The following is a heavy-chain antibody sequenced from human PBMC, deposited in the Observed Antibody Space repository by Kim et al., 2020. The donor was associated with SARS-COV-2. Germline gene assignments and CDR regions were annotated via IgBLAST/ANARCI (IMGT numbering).Heavy chain of an antibody. D-gene: IGHD2-21*01. CDR3: GRGAGYVVDD. Sequence: GGSLRLSCAASGFTFSATWMHWVRQAPGKGLEWVAIVNHDGSEKHYVGPVRGRFTISRDNAKNSLYLQMNSLRGEDTAVYYCGRGAGYVVDDWGQGTLLTVSS. V-gene: IGHV3-7*01. CDR2: VNHDGSEK. J-gene: IGHJ4*02. CDR1: GFTFSATW.